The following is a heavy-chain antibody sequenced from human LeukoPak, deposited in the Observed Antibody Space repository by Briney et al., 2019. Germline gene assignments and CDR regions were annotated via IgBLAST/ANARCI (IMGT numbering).Heavy chain of an antibody. J-gene: IGHJ4*02. V-gene: IGHV3-33*01. Sequence: QSGGSLRLSCAASGFTFSSYGMHWVRQAPGKGLEWVAVIWYDGSNKYYADSVKGRFTISRDNSKNTLYLQMNSLGAEDTAVYYCWGGNYYFDYWGQGTLVTVSS. CDR1: GFTFSSYG. CDR2: IWYDGSNK. D-gene: IGHD1-7*01. CDR3: WGGNYYFDY.